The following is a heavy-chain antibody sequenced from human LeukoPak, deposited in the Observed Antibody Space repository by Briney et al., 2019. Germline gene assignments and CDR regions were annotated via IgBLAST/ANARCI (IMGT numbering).Heavy chain of an antibody. Sequence: GGSLRLSCAASGFIFSDYPMSWIRQAPGKGLKWLSYTRVSDNNLYYADSVKGRFTISRDNAQTSLYLQMNSLRAEDTAVYYCARRIMGTTGHAFDFWGQGTMVTVSS. D-gene: IGHD2-8*01. CDR2: TRVSDNNL. V-gene: IGHV3-11*01. CDR3: ARRIMGTTGHAFDF. CDR1: GFIFSDYP. J-gene: IGHJ3*01.